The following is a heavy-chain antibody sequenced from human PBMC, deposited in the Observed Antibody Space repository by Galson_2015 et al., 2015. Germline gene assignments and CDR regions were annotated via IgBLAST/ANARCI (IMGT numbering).Heavy chain of an antibody. CDR3: ARAQGGCGSTSCPSPFDP. CDR1: GYTFTSYD. V-gene: IGHV1-8*01. J-gene: IGHJ5*02. CDR2: MNPNSGNT. Sequence: SVKVSCKASGYTFTSYDINWVRQATGQGLEWMGWMNPNSGNTGYAQKFQGRVTMTRNTSISTAYMELSSLRSEDTAVYYCARAQGGCGSTSCPSPFDPWGQGTLVT. D-gene: IGHD2-2*01.